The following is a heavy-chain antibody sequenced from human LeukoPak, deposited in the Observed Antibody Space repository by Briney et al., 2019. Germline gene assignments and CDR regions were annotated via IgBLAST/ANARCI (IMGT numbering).Heavy chain of an antibody. CDR2: IKSKTDGGTT. D-gene: IGHD3-3*01. CDR1: GFTFSSYA. J-gene: IGHJ4*02. Sequence: GGSLRLSCAASGFTFSSYAMSWVRQAPGKGLEWVGRIKSKTDGGTTDYAAPVKGRFTISRDDSKNTLYLQMNSLKTEDTAVYYCTTTYYDFWSGYSPHDYWGQGTLVTVSS. CDR3: TTTYYDFWSGYSPHDY. V-gene: IGHV3-15*01.